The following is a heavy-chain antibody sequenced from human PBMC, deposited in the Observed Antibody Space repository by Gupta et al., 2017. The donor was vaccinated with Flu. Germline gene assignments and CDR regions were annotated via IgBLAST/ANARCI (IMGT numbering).Heavy chain of an antibody. Sequence: QVQLQESGPGLVKPSETLSLTCTVSGGSISSYYWSWIRQPAGKGLEWIGRIYTSGSTNYNPSLKSRVTMSVDTSKSQFSLKLSSVTAADTAVYYCARAYCSGGSCYLFDPWGQGTLVTVSS. D-gene: IGHD2-15*01. J-gene: IGHJ5*02. CDR2: IYTSGST. V-gene: IGHV4-4*07. CDR1: GGSISSYY. CDR3: ARAYCSGGSCYLFDP.